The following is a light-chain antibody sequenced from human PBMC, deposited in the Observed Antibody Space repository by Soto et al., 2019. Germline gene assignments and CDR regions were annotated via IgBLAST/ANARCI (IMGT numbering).Light chain of an antibody. Sequence: QSVLSQPPSASGTPGQRVTISCSGCSSNVGSNTVSWYQRLPGTAPNLLIYSDNQRPSGVPDRFSGSKSGTSASLAISGLQTEDEADSYCAAWDDSLNVVVFGGGTKLTVL. J-gene: IGLJ2*01. CDR1: SSNVGSNT. V-gene: IGLV1-44*01. CDR3: AAWDDSLNVVV. CDR2: SDN.